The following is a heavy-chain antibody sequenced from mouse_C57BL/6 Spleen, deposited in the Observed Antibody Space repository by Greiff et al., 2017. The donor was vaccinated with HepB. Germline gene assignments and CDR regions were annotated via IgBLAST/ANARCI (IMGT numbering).Heavy chain of an antibody. V-gene: IGHV1-64*01. CDR1: GYTFTSYW. D-gene: IGHD2-4*01. CDR2: IHPNSGST. CDR3: ARYPRMDDYDGRGDY. J-gene: IGHJ2*01. Sequence: QVQLQQPGAELVKPGASVKLSCKASGYTFTSYWMHWVKQRPGQGLEWIGMIHPNSGSTNYNEKFKSKATLTVDKSSSTAYMQLSSLTSEDSAVYYCARYPRMDDYDGRGDYWGQGTTLTVSS.